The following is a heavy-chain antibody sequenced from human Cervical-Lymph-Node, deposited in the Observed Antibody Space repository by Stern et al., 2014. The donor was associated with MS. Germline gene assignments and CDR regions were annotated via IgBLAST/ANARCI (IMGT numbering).Heavy chain of an antibody. J-gene: IGHJ4*02. CDR2: ILPGVPNI. Sequence: EVQLVQSGPEVKRPGESLKISCQASGYTFTSYWIGWVRQMPGKGHDGIAIILPGVPNIRSSPSFQGKVHISPAKASGTASCQWNNLRATHPAIYNCSRQRYFDYWGQGTLVTVSS. CDR1: GYTFTSYW. CDR3: SRQRYFDY. V-gene: IGHV5-51*01.